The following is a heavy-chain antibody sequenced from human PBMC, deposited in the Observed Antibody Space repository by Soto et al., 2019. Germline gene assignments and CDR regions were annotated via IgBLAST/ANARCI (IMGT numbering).Heavy chain of an antibody. CDR2: INHSGST. CDR3: ARWVTMVRGVITYYYYGMDV. Sequence: ETLSLTCAVYGGSFSGYCWSWIRQPPGKGLEWIGEINHSGSTNYNPSLKSRVTISVDTSKNQFSLKLSSVTAADTAVYYCARWVTMVRGVITYYYYGMDVWGQGTTVTVSS. D-gene: IGHD3-10*01. J-gene: IGHJ6*02. V-gene: IGHV4-34*01. CDR1: GGSFSGYC.